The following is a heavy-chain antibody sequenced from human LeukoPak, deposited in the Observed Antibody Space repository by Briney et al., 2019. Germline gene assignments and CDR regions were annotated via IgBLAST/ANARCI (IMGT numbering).Heavy chain of an antibody. CDR3: ARSLYDSSSTFDY. V-gene: IGHV1-18*01. J-gene: IGHJ4*02. CDR1: GYTFTSYG. CDR2: ISAYNGNT. D-gene: IGHD3-22*01. Sequence: ASVKVSCKASGYTFTSYGISWVRQAPGQGLEWMGWISAYNGNTNYAQKLQGRVTITADKSTSTAYMELSSLRSEDTAVYYCARSLYDSSSTFDYWGQGTLVTVSS.